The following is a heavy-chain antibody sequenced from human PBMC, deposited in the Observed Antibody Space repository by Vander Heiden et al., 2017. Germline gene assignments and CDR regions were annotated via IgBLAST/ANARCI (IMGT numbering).Heavy chain of an antibody. CDR3: AHMLSDVDCWSGYSFDY. D-gene: IGHD3-3*01. Sequence: QITLKESGPTLVKPTQTLTLTCTFSGFSLSTSGVGVGWIRQPPGKALEWLALIYWNDDKRYTPSLKSRLTITKDTSKNQVVLTMTNMEPVDTATYYCAHMLSDVDCWSGYSFDYWGQGTLVT. V-gene: IGHV2-5*01. CDR2: IYWNDDK. J-gene: IGHJ4*02. CDR1: GFSLSTSGVG.